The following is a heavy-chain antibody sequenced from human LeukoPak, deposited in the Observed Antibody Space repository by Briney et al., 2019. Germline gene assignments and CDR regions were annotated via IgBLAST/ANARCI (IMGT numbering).Heavy chain of an antibody. Sequence: GGSLRLSCAASGFTFSGYSMNWVRQAPGKGLEWVSSISSSGDYIYYADSVKGRFTISRDNATNSLFLQMNSLRAEDTAVYYCAKDAAVALDYWGQGTLVTVSS. CDR3: AKDAAVALDY. CDR2: ISSSGDYI. J-gene: IGHJ4*02. D-gene: IGHD6-19*01. CDR1: GFTFSGYS. V-gene: IGHV3-21*01.